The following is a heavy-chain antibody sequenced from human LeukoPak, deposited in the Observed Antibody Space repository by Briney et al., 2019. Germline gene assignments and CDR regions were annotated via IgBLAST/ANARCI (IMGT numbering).Heavy chain of an antibody. CDR1: GGSFSGYY. CDR3: ARGRVAVAGGFDY. D-gene: IGHD6-19*01. CDR2: INHSGST. V-gene: IGHV4-34*01. J-gene: IGHJ4*02. Sequence: MSSETLSLTCAVYGGSFSGYYWSWIRQPPGKGLEWIGEINHSGSTNYNPSLKSRVTISVDTSKNQFSLKLSSVTAADTAVYYCARGRVAVAGGFDYWGQGTLVTVSS.